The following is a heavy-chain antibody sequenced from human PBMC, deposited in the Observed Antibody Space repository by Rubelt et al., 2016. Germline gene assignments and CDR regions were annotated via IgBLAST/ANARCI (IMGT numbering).Heavy chain of an antibody. V-gene: IGHV1-18*01. CDR1: GYTFTSYG. D-gene: IGHD6-19*01. J-gene: IGHJ4*02. CDR2: ISAYHGTT. CDR3: VRAPAGASGSPMFY. Sequence: QVQLVQSGAEVKKPGASVKVSCKASGYTFTSYGIGWVRQAPGQGLEWMGWISAYHGTTNYAQKLQGKVTMTTDTSTSTAYMELRSLRSDDTAVYYCVRAPAGASGSPMFYWGQGTLVTVSS.